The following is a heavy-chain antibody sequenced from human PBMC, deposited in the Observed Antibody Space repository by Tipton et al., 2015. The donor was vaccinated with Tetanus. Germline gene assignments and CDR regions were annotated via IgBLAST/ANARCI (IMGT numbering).Heavy chain of an antibody. CDR2: FSAGGGST. J-gene: IGHJ4*02. D-gene: IGHD3-10*01. CDR1: GFTFSNYA. V-gene: IGHV3-23*01. CDR3: AKKGGTRYYYGSGSHLDY. Sequence: SLRLSCAASGFTFSNYALIWVRQAPGKGLEWVSAFSAGGGSTYYADSVKGRFTISRDNSKNTLFLQMNSLTAEDTAVHYCAKKGGTRYYYGSGSHLDYWGQGTLVTVSS.